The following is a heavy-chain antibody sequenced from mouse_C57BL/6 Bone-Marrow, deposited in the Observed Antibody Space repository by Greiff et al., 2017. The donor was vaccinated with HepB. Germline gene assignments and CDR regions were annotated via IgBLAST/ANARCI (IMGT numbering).Heavy chain of an antibody. CDR1: GYTFTSYW. V-gene: IGHV1-55*01. CDR2: IYPGSGST. J-gene: IGHJ2*01. CDR3: ARGTYYYGSSPDY. Sequence: VQLQQPGAELVKPGASVKMSCKASGYTFTSYWITWVKQRPGQGLEWIGDIYPGSGSTNYNEKFKSKATLTVDTSSSTAYMQLSSLTSEDSAVYYCARGTYYYGSSPDYWGQGTTLTVSS. D-gene: IGHD1-1*01.